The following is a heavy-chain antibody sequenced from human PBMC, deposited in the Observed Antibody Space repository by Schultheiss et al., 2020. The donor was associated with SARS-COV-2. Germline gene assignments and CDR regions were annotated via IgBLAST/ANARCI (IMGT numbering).Heavy chain of an antibody. D-gene: IGHD1-7*01. Sequence: GGSLRLSCAASGFTFSNAWMSWVRQAPGKGLEWVSGISWNSGSIGYADSVKGRFTISRDNAKNSLYLQMNSLRAEDTALYYCAKDTGPSGTKTPLFDYWGQGTLVTVSS. CDR1: GFTFSNAW. V-gene: IGHV3-9*01. CDR2: ISWNSGSI. J-gene: IGHJ4*02. CDR3: AKDTGPSGTKTPLFDY.